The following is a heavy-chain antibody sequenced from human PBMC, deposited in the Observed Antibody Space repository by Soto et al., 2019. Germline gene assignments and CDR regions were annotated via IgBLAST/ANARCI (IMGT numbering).Heavy chain of an antibody. CDR2: ISSRGTII. CDR3: ARGTTYDRNDIGASDI. Sequence: HPGGSLRLSCAASGFTFSSYEMNWVRQAPGKGLEWISYISSRGTIIYYADSAKGRFTISRDNSKNSLYLRMNSLTAADTALYFCARGTTYDRNDIGASDIWGQGTMVTVSS. D-gene: IGHD1-20*01. J-gene: IGHJ3*02. CDR1: GFTFSSYE. V-gene: IGHV3-48*03.